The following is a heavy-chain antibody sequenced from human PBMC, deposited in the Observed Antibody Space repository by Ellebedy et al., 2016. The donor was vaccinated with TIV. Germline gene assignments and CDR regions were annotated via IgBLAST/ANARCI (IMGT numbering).Heavy chain of an antibody. J-gene: IGHJ6*02. V-gene: IGHV1-3*04. CDR1: GHTFTTC. CDR3: ATRVWQDPMDV. Sequence: ASVKVSXKASGHTFTTCIHWVRQAPGQRLEWMGWINTGNGNTKYSQRLQGRVTITRDTSATTAYMELSGLMSEDTAVYYCATRVWQDPMDVWGQGTTVTVSS. D-gene: IGHD2-21*01. CDR2: INTGNGNT.